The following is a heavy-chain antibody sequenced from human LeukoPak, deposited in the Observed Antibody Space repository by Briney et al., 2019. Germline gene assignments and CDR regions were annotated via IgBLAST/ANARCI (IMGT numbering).Heavy chain of an antibody. J-gene: IGHJ4*02. D-gene: IGHD3-10*01. CDR1: GDSINTYY. CDR3: ARLFYGSGSRYFDY. V-gene: IGHV4-4*07. CDR2: IYTSGST. Sequence: SETLSLTCSVSGDSINTYYWSWLRQSVGKGLEWIGRIYTSGSTNYSPSLKSRVTMSVDTSENQFPLKLSSVTAADTAVYYCARLFYGSGSRYFDYWGQGTLVTVSS.